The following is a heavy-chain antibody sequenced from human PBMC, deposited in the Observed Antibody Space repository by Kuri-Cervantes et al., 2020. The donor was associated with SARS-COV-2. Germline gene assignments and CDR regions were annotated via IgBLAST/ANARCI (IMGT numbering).Heavy chain of an antibody. CDR3: ARDAQPSTFDRYYDSSGYYYGVAFDI. Sequence: ASVKVSCKASGYTFTSYYMHWVRQAPGQGLEWMGIINPSGGSTSYAQKFQGRVTMTRDTSTSTVYMELSSPRSEDTAVYYCARDAQPSTFDRYYDSSGYYYGVAFDIWGQGTMVTVSS. D-gene: IGHD3-22*01. V-gene: IGHV1-46*01. CDR1: GYTFTSYY. CDR2: INPSGGST. J-gene: IGHJ3*02.